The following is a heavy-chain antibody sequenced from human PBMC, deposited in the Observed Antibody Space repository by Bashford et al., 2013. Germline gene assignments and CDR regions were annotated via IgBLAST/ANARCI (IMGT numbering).Heavy chain of an antibody. D-gene: IGHD3-16*02. J-gene: IGHJ4*02. CDR3: VTGPSLPIVSDD. Sequence: WVRQMPGKGLEWMGVIYAGDSDTRYTPSSQGQVTISVARSTSTAFLQWSSLKSSDTAMYYCVTGPSLPIVSDDWGQGTRV. CDR2: IYAGDSDT. V-gene: IGHV5-51*01.